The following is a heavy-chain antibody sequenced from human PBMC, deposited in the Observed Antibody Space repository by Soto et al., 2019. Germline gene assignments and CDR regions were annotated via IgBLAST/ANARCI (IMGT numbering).Heavy chain of an antibody. D-gene: IGHD3-22*01. J-gene: IGHJ3*02. CDR1: GYSFTSYW. V-gene: IGHV5-10-1*01. CDR2: IDPSDSYT. Sequence: GESLQISCKGSGYSFTSYWISWVRQMPGKGLEWMGRIDPSDSYTNYSPSFQGHVTISADKSISTAYLQWSSLKASDTAMYYCARHSLFYDSSGYYYGPLYAFDIWGQGTMVTVSS. CDR3: ARHSLFYDSSGYYYGPLYAFDI.